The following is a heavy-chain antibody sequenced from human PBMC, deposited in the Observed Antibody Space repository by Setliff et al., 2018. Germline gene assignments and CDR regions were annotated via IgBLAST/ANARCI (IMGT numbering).Heavy chain of an antibody. Sequence: GSGPTLVNPTQTLTLTCSFSGFSLRSSGMAVGWIRQPPGKALEWLAFIYWDDVKRYSPFLKNRLTITQDTSKNQVVLTLTNMDPVDTATYYCAHRGGYGADSLYYFDVWGQGTLVTVSS. CDR1: GFSLRSSGMA. V-gene: IGHV2-5*02. D-gene: IGHD3-10*01. CDR2: IYWDDVK. CDR3: AHRGGYGADSLYYFDV. J-gene: IGHJ4*02.